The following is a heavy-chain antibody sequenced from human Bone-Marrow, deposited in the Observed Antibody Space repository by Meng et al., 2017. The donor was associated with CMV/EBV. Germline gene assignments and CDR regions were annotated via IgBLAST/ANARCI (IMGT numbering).Heavy chain of an antibody. CDR1: GLTFSANW. CDR3: ARGPRDNDFWSGFYTGIGYYAKDV. Sequence: GGSLRLSCAASGLTFSANWMHWIRQGPGKGLVWVSRINTDGSTTNYADSVKGRFIIYRDNAKNTLFLEMNSLTAEDTAVYYCARGPRDNDFWSGFYTGIGYYAKDVWGQGTTVTVSS. J-gene: IGHJ6*02. CDR2: INTDGSTT. V-gene: IGHV3-74*01. D-gene: IGHD3-3*01.